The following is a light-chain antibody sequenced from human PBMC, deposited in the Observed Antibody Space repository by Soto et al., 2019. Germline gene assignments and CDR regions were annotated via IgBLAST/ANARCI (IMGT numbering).Light chain of an antibody. CDR2: DVS. V-gene: IGLV2-14*01. J-gene: IGLJ2*01. CDR1: SSDVGGYNY. CDR3: SSYTSSSRPVV. Sequence: QSALTQPASVSGSPGQSITISCTGTSSDVGGYNYVSWYQQHPGKAPKLMIYDVSNRPSWVSNRFSGYKSGNTASLTISGLQAEDEAEYYCSSYTSSSRPVVFGGGTKLTVL.